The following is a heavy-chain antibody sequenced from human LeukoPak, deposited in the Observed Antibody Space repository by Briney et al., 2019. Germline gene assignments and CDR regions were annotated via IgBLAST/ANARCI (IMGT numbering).Heavy chain of an antibody. CDR3: ARLSLVRGANDGSRANFDY. D-gene: IGHD3-10*01. CDR1: GVSLSSYR. CDR2: IYYSGST. V-gene: IGHV4-59*01. Sequence: SETLSRTCTVYGVSLSSYRWSWIRQPPGKGLELMGYIYYSGSTYSNHSLKSRLMMSVNTTKKQFYLNLSSVTAADTAVYYCARLSLVRGANDGSRANFDYLGQGILVTVSS. J-gene: IGHJ4*02.